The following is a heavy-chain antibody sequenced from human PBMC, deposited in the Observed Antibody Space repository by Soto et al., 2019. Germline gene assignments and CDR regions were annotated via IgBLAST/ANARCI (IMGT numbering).Heavy chain of an antibody. D-gene: IGHD3-3*01. CDR2: IIPIFGTA. CDR3: ARGISPEHAWSGYFQGPYFDN. Sequence: GASVKVSCKASGGTFSSYAISWVRQAPGQGLEWMGGIIPIFGTANYAQKFQGRVTITADESTSTAYMELSSLRSEDTAVYYCARGISPEHAWSGYFQGPYFDNWGLGTLVTVSS. J-gene: IGHJ4*02. CDR1: GGTFSSYA. V-gene: IGHV1-69*13.